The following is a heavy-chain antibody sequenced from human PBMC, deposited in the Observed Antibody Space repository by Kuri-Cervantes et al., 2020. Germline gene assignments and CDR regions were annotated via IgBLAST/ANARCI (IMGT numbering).Heavy chain of an antibody. Sequence: LSLTCAASGFTFSSYGMHWVRQAPGKGLEWVAVISYDGSNKYYADSVKGRFTISRDNSKNTLYLQMNSLRAEDTAVYYCARDLGSGWLKGGGDYWGQGTLVTVSS. CDR2: ISYDGSNK. CDR3: ARDLGSGWLKGGGDY. J-gene: IGHJ4*02. V-gene: IGHV3-30*03. D-gene: IGHD6-19*01. CDR1: GFTFSSYG.